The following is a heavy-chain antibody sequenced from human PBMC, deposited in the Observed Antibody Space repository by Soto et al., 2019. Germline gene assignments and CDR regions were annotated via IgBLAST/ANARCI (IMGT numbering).Heavy chain of an antibody. CDR3: ARGDGDYYDGNGYLGRH. D-gene: IGHD3-22*01. Sequence: EVQLVESGGGLVQPGGSLRLSCAASGCTFSSYWMHWVRQAPGKGLVWVSRIKSDGSGTYYADSVKGRLTISRDNAKNTLYLQMNSLRAEDTAVYYCARGDGDYYDGNGYLGRHWGQGTLVTVSS. V-gene: IGHV3-74*01. J-gene: IGHJ4*02. CDR2: IKSDGSGT. CDR1: GCTFSSYW.